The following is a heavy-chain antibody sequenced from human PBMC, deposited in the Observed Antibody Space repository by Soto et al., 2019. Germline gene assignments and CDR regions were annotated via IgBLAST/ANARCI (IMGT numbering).Heavy chain of an antibody. CDR3: ARDGSGLLSMDV. Sequence: ASVKVSCKASGYSLTGYYMHWVRQAPGQGLEWMGWINPNSGGTNYAQKFQGRVTMTRDTSISTAYMELSRLRSDDTAVYYCARDGSGLLSMDVWGQGTTVTVSS. J-gene: IGHJ6*02. D-gene: IGHD3-3*01. V-gene: IGHV1-2*02. CDR2: INPNSGGT. CDR1: GYSLTGYY.